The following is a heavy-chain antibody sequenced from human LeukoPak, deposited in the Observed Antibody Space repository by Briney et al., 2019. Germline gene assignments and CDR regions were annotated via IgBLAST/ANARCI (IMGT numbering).Heavy chain of an antibody. Sequence: PGGSLRLSCAPSGFTVRSNYMTWVRQAPGKGLEWVSILHTDGSSFYADSVKGRFTISRDISKNTVSLHMTSLRAEDTAVCYCARVRITMVRGSNSFYYMDVWGKGTTVTVSS. CDR1: GFTVRSNY. J-gene: IGHJ6*03. CDR3: ARVRITMVRGSNSFYYMDV. D-gene: IGHD3-10*01. V-gene: IGHV3-53*01. CDR2: LHTDGSS.